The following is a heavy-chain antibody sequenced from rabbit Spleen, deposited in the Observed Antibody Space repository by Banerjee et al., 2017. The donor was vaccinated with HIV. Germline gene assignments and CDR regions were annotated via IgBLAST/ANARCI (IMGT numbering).Heavy chain of an antibody. Sequence: QEQLKETGGGLVQPGGSLKVSCKASGFDFSSYGVSWVRQAPGKGLEWIACIRGGSSGSIYYANWAKGRFTITKTSSTVDLKMTSLTAADTATYFCLRDPYGDYGAIDLWGPGTLVTVS. CDR2: IRGGSSGSI. CDR1: GFDFSSYG. J-gene: IGHJ4*01. CDR3: LRDPYGDYGAIDL. D-gene: IGHD2-1*01. V-gene: IGHV1S45*01.